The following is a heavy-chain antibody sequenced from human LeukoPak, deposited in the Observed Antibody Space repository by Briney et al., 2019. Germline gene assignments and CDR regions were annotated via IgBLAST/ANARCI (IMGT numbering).Heavy chain of an antibody. D-gene: IGHD6-19*01. CDR2: IRYDGSNK. CDR1: GFTFSSYG. Sequence: GGSLRLSCAASGFTFSSYGMHWVRQAPGKGLEWVAFIRYDGSNKYYADSVKGRFTISRDNSKNTLYLQMNSLRAEDTAVYYCARALEVWAGIAVAGLDYWGQGTLVTVSS. V-gene: IGHV3-30*02. J-gene: IGHJ4*02. CDR3: ARALEVWAGIAVAGLDY.